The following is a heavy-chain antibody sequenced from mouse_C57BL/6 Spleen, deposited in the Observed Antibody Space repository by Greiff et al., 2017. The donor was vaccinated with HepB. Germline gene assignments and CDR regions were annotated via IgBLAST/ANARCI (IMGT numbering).Heavy chain of an antibody. CDR2: INPNNGGT. CDR1: GYTFTDYN. D-gene: IGHD1-1*01. Sequence: EVQLQQSGPELVKPGASVKIPCKASGYTFTDYNMDWVKQSHGKSLEWIGDINPNNGGTIYNQKFKGKATLTVDKSSSTAYMELRSLTSEDTAVSYCARRYYGRYAMDYWGQGTSVTVSS. J-gene: IGHJ4*01. V-gene: IGHV1-18*01. CDR3: ARRYYGRYAMDY.